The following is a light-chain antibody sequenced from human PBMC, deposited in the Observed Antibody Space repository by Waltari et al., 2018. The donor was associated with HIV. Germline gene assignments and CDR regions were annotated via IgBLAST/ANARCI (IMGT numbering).Light chain of an antibody. CDR3: CSYAGSSTLV. Sequence: QSALTQPASVSRSPGQSITISCTGTSSDVGSYNLVPWYQQHPGKAPKLMIYEGSKRPSGVSNRFSGSKSGNTASLTISGLQAEDEADYYCCSYAGSSTLVFGGGTKLTVL. CDR1: SSDVGSYNL. J-gene: IGLJ2*01. CDR2: EGS. V-gene: IGLV2-23*01.